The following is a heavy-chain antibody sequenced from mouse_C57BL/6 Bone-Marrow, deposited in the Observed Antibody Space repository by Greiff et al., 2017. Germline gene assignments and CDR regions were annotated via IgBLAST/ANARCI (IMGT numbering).Heavy chain of an antibody. CDR2: IWWDDDK. Sequence: QVTLKVSGPGILQPSQTLSLTCSFSGFSLSTFGMGVGWIRQPSGKGLEWLAHIWWDDDKYYNPALKSRLTISKDTSKNQGFLKIANVDTADTATYYCARIQLGRRYYAMDYWGQGTSVTVSS. J-gene: IGHJ4*01. D-gene: IGHD4-1*02. V-gene: IGHV8-8*01. CDR3: ARIQLGRRYYAMDY. CDR1: GFSLSTFGMG.